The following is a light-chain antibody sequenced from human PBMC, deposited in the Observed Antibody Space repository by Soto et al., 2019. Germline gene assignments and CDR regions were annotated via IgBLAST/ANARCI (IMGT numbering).Light chain of an antibody. CDR2: DTY. J-gene: IGLJ3*02. V-gene: IGLV7-46*01. CDR1: TGAVTGIHY. CDR3: LVVDSDAWV. Sequence: QAVVTQEPSLTVSPGGTVTLTCGSRTGAVTGIHYPYWFQQKAGQAPRTLIYDTYNKQAWTPARFSGSLLGGKAALTLSGAQPEDEADYYSLVVDSDAWVFGGGTKLTVL.